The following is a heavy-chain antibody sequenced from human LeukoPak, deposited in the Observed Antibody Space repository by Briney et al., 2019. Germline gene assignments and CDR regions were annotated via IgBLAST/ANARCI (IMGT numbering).Heavy chain of an antibody. Sequence: SETLSLTCTVSGGSISSSSYYWGWIRQPPGKGLEWIGNIYYSGSTYYNPSLKSRVTISVDKSKNQFSLKLSSVTAADTAVYYCAKWIQLGTDAFDIWGQGTMVTVSS. CDR3: AKWIQLGTDAFDI. CDR2: IYYSGST. CDR1: GGSISSSSYY. D-gene: IGHD5-18*01. V-gene: IGHV4-39*07. J-gene: IGHJ3*02.